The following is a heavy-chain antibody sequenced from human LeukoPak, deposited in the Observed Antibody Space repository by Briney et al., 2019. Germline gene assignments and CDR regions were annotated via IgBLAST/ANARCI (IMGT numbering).Heavy chain of an antibody. J-gene: IGHJ5*02. CDR3: ATSSDLVSHLS. D-gene: IGHD3-9*01. CDR1: GFTFSSYA. Sequence: PGGSLRLSCAASGFTFSSYAMSWVRQAPGKGLEWVSAISGSGGSTYYADSVKGRFTISRDDSKNTLYLQMNSLRAEDTAVYYCATSSDLVSHLSWGQGTLVTVSS. V-gene: IGHV3-23*01. CDR2: ISGSGGST.